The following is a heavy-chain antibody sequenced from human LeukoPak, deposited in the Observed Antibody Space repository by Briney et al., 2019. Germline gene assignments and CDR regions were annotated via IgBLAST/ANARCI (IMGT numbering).Heavy chain of an antibody. CDR1: GGSISSYY. CDR3: ARGCSYGDYGDWFDP. Sequence: PSETLSLTCTVSGGSISSYYWSWIRQPAGKGLEWIGRIYTSGSTNYNPSLKSRVTMSVDTSKNQFSLKLSSVTAADTAVYYCARGCSYGDYGDWFDPWGQGTLVTVSS. D-gene: IGHD4-17*01. J-gene: IGHJ5*02. V-gene: IGHV4-4*07. CDR2: IYTSGST.